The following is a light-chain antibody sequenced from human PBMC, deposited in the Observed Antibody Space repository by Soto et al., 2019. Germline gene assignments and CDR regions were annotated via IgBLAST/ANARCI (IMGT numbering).Light chain of an antibody. Sequence: DILLTQSPDTLSLSPGDRATLSCRASQTVSSNFVAWYQQRPGQAPSLLNYGASSRATGTPDRSSSSGATAVITITSSRLQHEDLADYYRQQYGSSPDTFGRGTKVDIK. CDR3: QQYGSSPDT. CDR1: QTVSSNF. J-gene: IGKJ4*01. V-gene: IGKV3-20*01. CDR2: GAS.